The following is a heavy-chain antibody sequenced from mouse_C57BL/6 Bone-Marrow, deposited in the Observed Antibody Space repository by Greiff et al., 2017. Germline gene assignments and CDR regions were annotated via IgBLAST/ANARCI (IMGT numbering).Heavy chain of an antibody. V-gene: IGHV1-20*01. CDR3: ARGEYDYDDYYAMYY. J-gene: IGHJ4*01. CDR1: GYSFTGYF. CDR2: INPYNGDT. D-gene: IGHD2-4*01. Sequence: EVQLQQSGPELVKPGDSVKISCKASGYSFTGYFMNWVMQSHGKSLEWIGRINPYNGDTFYNQKFKGKATLTVDKSSSTAHMELRSLTSEDSAVYYCARGEYDYDDYYAMYYWGQGTSVTVSS.